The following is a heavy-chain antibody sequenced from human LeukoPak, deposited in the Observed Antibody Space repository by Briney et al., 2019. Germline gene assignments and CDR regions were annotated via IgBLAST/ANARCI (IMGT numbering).Heavy chain of an antibody. CDR2: IYYTGKT. CDR1: GVSVVSGGYY. V-gene: IGHV4-31*03. Sequence: SETLSLTCTVSGVSVVSGGYYWGWIRQQPGKGLEWIGYIYYTGKTYYNPSLKGRATISEDTSKNQISLNLSSVTAADTAAYYCAGGGPYDVLTAPSFDYWGQGTLVTASS. J-gene: IGHJ4*02. CDR3: AGGGPYDVLTAPSFDY. D-gene: IGHD3-9*01.